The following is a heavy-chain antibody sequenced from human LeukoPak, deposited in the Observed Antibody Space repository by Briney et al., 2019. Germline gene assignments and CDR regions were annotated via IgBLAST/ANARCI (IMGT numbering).Heavy chain of an antibody. V-gene: IGHV4-39*02. D-gene: IGHD5-24*01. J-gene: IGHJ5*02. CDR3: ARDLWLREMTTIGGWFDP. CDR2: IYYSGST. Sequence: SETLSLTCTVSGGSISSSSYYWGWIRQPPGKGLEWIGSIYYSGSTYYNPSLKSRVTISVDTSKNQFSLKLSSVTAADTAVYYCARDLWLREMTTIGGWFDPWGQGTLVTVSS. CDR1: GGSISSSSYY.